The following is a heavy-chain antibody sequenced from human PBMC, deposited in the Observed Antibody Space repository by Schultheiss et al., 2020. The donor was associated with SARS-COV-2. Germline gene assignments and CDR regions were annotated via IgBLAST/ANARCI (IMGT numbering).Heavy chain of an antibody. CDR1: GGTFSSYA. V-gene: IGHV1-8*02. D-gene: IGHD3-10*01. Sequence: ASVKVSCKASGGTFSSYAISWVRQAPGQGLEWMGWMNPNSGNTGYAQKFQGRVTMTRDTSISTAYMELSRLRSDDTAVYYCAKDLIGSGSYYGAGGPDAFDIWGQGTMVTVSS. CDR2: MNPNSGNT. CDR3: AKDLIGSGSYYGAGGPDAFDI. J-gene: IGHJ3*02.